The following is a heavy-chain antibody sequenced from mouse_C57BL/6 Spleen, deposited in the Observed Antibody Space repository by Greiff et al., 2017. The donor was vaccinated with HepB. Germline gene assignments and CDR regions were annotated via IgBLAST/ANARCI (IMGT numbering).Heavy chain of an antibody. D-gene: IGHD2-14*01. J-gene: IGHJ4*01. V-gene: IGHV5-16*01. CDR1: GFTFSDYY. Sequence: EVHLVESEGGLVQPGSSMKLSCTASGFTFSDYYMAWVRQVPEKGLEWVANINYDGSSTYYLDSLKSRFIISRDNAKNILYLQMSSLKSEDTATYYCARDRAYYRTYYAMDYWGQGTSVTVSS. CDR2: INYDGSST. CDR3: ARDRAYYRTYYAMDY.